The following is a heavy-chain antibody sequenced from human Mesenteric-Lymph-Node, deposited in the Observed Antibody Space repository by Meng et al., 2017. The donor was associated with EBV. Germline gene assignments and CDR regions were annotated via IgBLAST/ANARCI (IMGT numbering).Heavy chain of an antibody. J-gene: IGHJ4*02. D-gene: IGHD3-16*02. CDR3: ANTYRSNNLYFDY. Sequence: PPWPLPFSAFSSSGPICSNSDCWASCRQPPWGGLEWLGSIFNTAGTYYNPSLKSRVTSSDNSSKNQFSLNLSSVTAADTAVYYCANTYRSNNLYFDYWCQGTLVTVSS. CDR1: SGPICSNSDC. V-gene: IGHV4-39*01. CDR2: IFNTAGT.